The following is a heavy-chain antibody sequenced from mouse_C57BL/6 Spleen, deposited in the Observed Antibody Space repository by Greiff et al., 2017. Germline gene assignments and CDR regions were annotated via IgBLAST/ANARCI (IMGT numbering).Heavy chain of an antibody. J-gene: IGHJ2*01. CDR2: IYPRSGNT. Sequence: VQLQQSGAELARPGASVKLSCKASGYTFTSYGISWVKQRTGQGLEWIGEIYPRSGNTYYNEKFKGKATLTADKSSSTAYMELRSLTSEDSAFYFCARRDYYGSSYDYFDYWGQGTTLTVSS. CDR1: GYTFTSYG. CDR3: ARRDYYGSSYDYFDY. V-gene: IGHV1-81*01. D-gene: IGHD1-1*01.